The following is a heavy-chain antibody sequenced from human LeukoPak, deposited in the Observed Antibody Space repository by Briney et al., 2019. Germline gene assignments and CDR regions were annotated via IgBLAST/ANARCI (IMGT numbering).Heavy chain of an antibody. J-gene: IGHJ4*02. V-gene: IGHV2-5*01. CDR1: GFSISSRGVS. CDR3: VHSRYDILTDYSKPGGFDH. D-gene: IGHD3-9*01. Sequence: ESGPTLVKPTQTLTLTCTFSGFSISSRGVSVACIRQPPGKALEWLALIYWNHDKRYGPSLKSRLTITADTSKNQVVLTMTSVDPVDTGTYYCVHSRYDILTDYSKPGGFDHWGQGTVVTVSS. CDR2: IYWNHDK.